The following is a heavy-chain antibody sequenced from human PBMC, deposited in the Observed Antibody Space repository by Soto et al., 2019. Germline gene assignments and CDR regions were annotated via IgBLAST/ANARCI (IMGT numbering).Heavy chain of an antibody. CDR2: VYYTGST. J-gene: IGHJ4*02. CDR1: GGSISGSY. V-gene: IGHV4-59*01. CDR3: ARSVAVPGAHIDY. D-gene: IGHD6-19*01. Sequence: SETLSLTCTVSGGSISGSYWGWIRQSPGKGLEWLGYVYYTGSTNYSPSLRSRVSISVDTSKNEFSLRLSSVTAADTAVYFCARSVAVPGAHIDYWGQGTQVTVSS.